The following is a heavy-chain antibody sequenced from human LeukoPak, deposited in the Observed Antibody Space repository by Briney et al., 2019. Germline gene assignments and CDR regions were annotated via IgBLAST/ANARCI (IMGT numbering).Heavy chain of an antibody. J-gene: IGHJ2*01. CDR1: GGSISSYY. CDR3: ARGTKSPRTTVLTSFWYFDL. CDR2: VQATGSL. Sequence: SETLSLTCTVSGGSISSYYWNWIRQSAEKGLEWIGRVQATGSLDYNPSLKSRVTISMDTSTNRFSLMMTSLTTTDTAVYYCARGTKSPRTTVLTSFWYFDLWGRGTLVTVSS. D-gene: IGHD1-14*01. V-gene: IGHV4-4*07.